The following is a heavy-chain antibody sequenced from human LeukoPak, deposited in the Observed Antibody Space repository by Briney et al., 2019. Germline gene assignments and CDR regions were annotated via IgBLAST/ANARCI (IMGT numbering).Heavy chain of an antibody. CDR2: MNPNSGNT. Sequence: ASVKVSCKASGYTFTSYDINWVRQATGQGLEWMGWMNPNSGNTGYAQKFQGRITMTRNTSISTAYMELSSLRSEDTAVYYCARGGSSGWYVDYWGQGTLVTVSS. V-gene: IGHV1-8*01. CDR3: ARGGSSGWYVDY. CDR1: GYTFTSYD. J-gene: IGHJ4*02. D-gene: IGHD6-19*01.